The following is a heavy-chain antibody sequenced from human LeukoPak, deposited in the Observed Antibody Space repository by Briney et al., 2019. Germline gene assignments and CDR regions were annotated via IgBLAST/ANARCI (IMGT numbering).Heavy chain of an antibody. D-gene: IGHD1-26*01. Sequence: SQTLSLTCTVSGGSISSGGYYWSWIRQHPGKGLEWIGYIYYSGSTYYNPSLKSRVTISVDTSKNQFSLKLSSVTAADTAVYYCARGRGSYPYFDYWGQGTLVTVSS. CDR2: IYYSGST. V-gene: IGHV4-31*03. J-gene: IGHJ4*02. CDR1: GGSISSGGYY. CDR3: ARGRGSYPYFDY.